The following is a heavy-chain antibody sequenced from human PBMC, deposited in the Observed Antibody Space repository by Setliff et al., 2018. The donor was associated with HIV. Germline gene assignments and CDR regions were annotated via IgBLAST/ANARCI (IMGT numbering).Heavy chain of an antibody. V-gene: IGHV4-61*02. CDR1: GGSISSGSYF. J-gene: IGHJ4*02. Sequence: PSETLSLTCTVSGGSISSGSYFWTWIRQPAGKGLEWIGRIYTSGSTNYNPSLKSRVTISVDTSKNHFSLKLRSVTAADTAVYYCASAGSGTRAPPRYWGQGTLVTVSS. CDR2: IYTSGST. CDR3: ASAGSGTRAPPRY. D-gene: IGHD1-1*01.